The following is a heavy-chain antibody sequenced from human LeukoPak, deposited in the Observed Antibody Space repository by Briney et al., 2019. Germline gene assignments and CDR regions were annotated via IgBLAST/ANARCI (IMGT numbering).Heavy chain of an antibody. CDR3: AKLLRGTVVPYYDY. V-gene: IGHV3-23*01. CDR2: ISGSGGST. D-gene: IGHD3-10*01. Sequence: GGSLRLSCAASGITFITSAMSWVRQAPGKGLEWVSAISGSGGSTYYADSVKGRFTISRDNSKNTLHLQMNSLRVEDTAVYYRAKLLRGTVVPYYDYWGQGTLVTVSS. CDR1: GITFITSA. J-gene: IGHJ4*02.